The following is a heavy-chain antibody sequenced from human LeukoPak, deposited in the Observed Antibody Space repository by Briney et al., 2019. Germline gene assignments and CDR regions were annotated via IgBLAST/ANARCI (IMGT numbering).Heavy chain of an antibody. CDR2: INPNSGGT. D-gene: IGHD2-15*01. CDR3: AREGPGAIYCSGGSCCSAFDI. J-gene: IGHJ3*02. V-gene: IGHV1-2*06. CDR1: GYTFTGYY. Sequence: ASVKVSCKASGYTFTGYYMHWVRQAPGQGLEWMGRINPNSGGTNYAQKFQGRVTMTRDTSISTAYMELSRLRSDDTAVYYCAREGPGAIYCSGGSCCSAFDIWGQGTMVTVSS.